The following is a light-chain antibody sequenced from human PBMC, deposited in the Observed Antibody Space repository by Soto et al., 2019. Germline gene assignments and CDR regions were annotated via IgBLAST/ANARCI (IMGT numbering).Light chain of an antibody. J-gene: IGKJ1*01. Sequence: EIVLTQSPGTLSLSPGERATLSCRASQSVSSSYLAWYQQKPGQAPRLLIYGASSRATGIPDRFSGSGSGTDLHLTISRLEPEDLPVYYCQQYGSPPWTFGQGTQVEIK. CDR1: QSVSSSY. V-gene: IGKV3-20*01. CDR2: GAS. CDR3: QQYGSPPWT.